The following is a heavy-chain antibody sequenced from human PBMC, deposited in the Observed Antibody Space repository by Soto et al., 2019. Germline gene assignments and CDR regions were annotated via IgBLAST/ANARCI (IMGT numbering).Heavy chain of an antibody. CDR1: GGSISSGGYY. CDR2: IYYSGST. D-gene: IGHD4-17*01. J-gene: IGHJ4*02. Sequence: SETLSLTCTVSGGSISSGGYYWSWIRQHPGKGLEWIGYIYYSGSTYYNPSLKSRVTISVDTSKNQFSLKLSSVTAADTAVYYCAREVVDDYGDYEYRGFEYWGQGTLVTVSS. CDR3: AREVVDDYGDYEYRGFEY. V-gene: IGHV4-31*03.